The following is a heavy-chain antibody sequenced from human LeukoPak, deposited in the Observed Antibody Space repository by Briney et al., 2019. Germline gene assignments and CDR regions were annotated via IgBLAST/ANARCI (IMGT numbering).Heavy chain of an antibody. CDR1: GGSISSGSYS. V-gene: IGHV4-30-2*01. CDR3: ARGEGIAVAGVDY. D-gene: IGHD6-19*01. Sequence: SETLSLTCAVSGGSISSGSYSWSWIRQPPGKGLEWIGYIYHSGSTYYNPSLKSRVTISVDRSKNQFSLKLSSVTAADTAVYYCARGEGIAVAGVDYWGQGTLVTVSS. CDR2: IYHSGST. J-gene: IGHJ4*02.